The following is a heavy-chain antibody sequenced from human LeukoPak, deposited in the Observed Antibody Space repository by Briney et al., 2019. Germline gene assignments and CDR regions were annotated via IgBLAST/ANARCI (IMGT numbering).Heavy chain of an antibody. J-gene: IGHJ3*02. CDR3: ARDPNWLVDAFDI. V-gene: IGHV3-7*01. CDR1: GFTFSNYW. D-gene: IGHD3-9*01. CDR2: IKQDGSEK. Sequence: PGGSLRLSCAASGFTFSNYWMSWARQAPGKGLEWVASIKQDGSEKYYVDSVKGRFTISRDNAKNSLYLQMNSLRAEDTAVYYCARDPNWLVDAFDIWGQGTLVTVSS.